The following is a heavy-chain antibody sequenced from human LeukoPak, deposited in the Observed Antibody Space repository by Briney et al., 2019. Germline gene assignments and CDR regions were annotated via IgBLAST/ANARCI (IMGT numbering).Heavy chain of an antibody. Sequence: GGSLRLSCAASGFTFSDYYMSWIRQAPGKGLDWVSYISTSGSTIYYADSVKGRFTISRDNAKNSLYLQMNSLRAEDTAVYYCARVGMATISIFRGYYFDYWGQGTLVTVSS. V-gene: IGHV3-11*04. CDR2: ISTSGSTI. J-gene: IGHJ4*02. CDR3: ARVGMATISIFRGYYFDY. CDR1: GFTFSDYY. D-gene: IGHD5-24*01.